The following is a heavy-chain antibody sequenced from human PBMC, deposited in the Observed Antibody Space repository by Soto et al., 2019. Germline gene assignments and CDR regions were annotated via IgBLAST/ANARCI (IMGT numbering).Heavy chain of an antibody. V-gene: IGHV3-23*01. CDR3: LRLASPGDGSRWLYDWVDP. Sequence: EVQLLESGGGLVQPGGSLRLSCAAAGFIFSSFPMTWVSQAPGKGLEWVSGSGDSGDSTFYADSVKGRFTISRDNSKNTLYMQMNSLRAEKTAVYYCLRLASPGDGSRWLYDWVDPWCQVTLVADAS. J-gene: IGHJ5*02. CDR2: SGDSGDST. CDR1: GFIFSSFP. D-gene: IGHD6-13*01.